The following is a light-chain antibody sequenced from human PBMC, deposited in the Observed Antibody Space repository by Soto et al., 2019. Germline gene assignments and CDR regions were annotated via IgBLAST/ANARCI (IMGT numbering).Light chain of an antibody. CDR1: QSLLHGNGNNY. CDR3: MQALQSPRT. V-gene: IGKV2-28*01. CDR2: LGS. J-gene: IGKJ4*02. Sequence: DIVMTQSPLSLPVTPGERASISCRSSQSLLHGNGNNYLDWYLQTPGQSPQLLLYLGSNRASGVPDRFSGSGSGTDFTLKISRVEADDVGVYYCMQALQSPRTFGGGTKVEIK.